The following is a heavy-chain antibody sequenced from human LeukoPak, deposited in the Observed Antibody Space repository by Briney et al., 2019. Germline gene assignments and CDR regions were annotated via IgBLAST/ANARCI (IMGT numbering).Heavy chain of an antibody. V-gene: IGHV1-2*02. Sequence: ASVKVSCKASGYTFTDGYIQWVRQAPGQGLEWMGWINVNSGGTNYAQKFYARVTMTRDTSISTAYMELSRQRSDDTAVFYCARSPHILTGENFDFWGQGTLVTVSS. J-gene: IGHJ4*02. CDR2: INVNSGGT. D-gene: IGHD3-9*01. CDR3: ARSPHILTGENFDF. CDR1: GYTFTDGY.